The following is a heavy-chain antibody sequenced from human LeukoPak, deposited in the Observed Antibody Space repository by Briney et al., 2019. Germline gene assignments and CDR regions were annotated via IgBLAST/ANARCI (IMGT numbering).Heavy chain of an antibody. CDR1: GYTFTGYY. V-gene: IGHV1-2*06. J-gene: IGHJ4*02. Sequence: ASVKVSCKXSGYTFTGYYMHWVRQAPGQGLEWMGRINPNSGGTNYAQKFQGRVTITRDTSISTAYMELSRLRSDDTAVYYCAKWGMYYYDSSGYSWGQGTLVTVSS. CDR3: AKWGMYYYDSSGYS. D-gene: IGHD3-22*01. CDR2: INPNSGGT.